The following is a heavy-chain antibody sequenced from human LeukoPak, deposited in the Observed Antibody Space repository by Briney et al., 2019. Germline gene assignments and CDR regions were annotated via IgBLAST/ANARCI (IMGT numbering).Heavy chain of an antibody. CDR3: ARDYSKGGGFDF. CDR1: GGSISGFY. Sequence: SETLSLTCTVSGGSISGFYWSWIRQPPGKGLEWIGYMDKSGGTTYNPSLKCRVTISVDTSKNQFSLNLSPVTAADTAVYYCARDYSKGGGFDFWGQGTLVTVSS. CDR2: MDKSGGT. J-gene: IGHJ4*02. V-gene: IGHV4-59*01. D-gene: IGHD4-11*01.